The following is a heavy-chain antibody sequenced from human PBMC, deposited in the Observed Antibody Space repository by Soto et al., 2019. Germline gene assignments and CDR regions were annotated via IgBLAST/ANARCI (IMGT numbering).Heavy chain of an antibody. J-gene: IGHJ6*02. CDR1: GFTFSSYD. Sequence: QVQLVQSGGGVVQPGRSLRLSCATSGFTFSSYDMQWVRHAPGKGLEWVALISYEGLNTYYADSVRGRFISSRDNSKNILHLPMHSLRPDDSAVYYCAKLIYPLNSSGLDVWGQGATVSVSS. CDR3: AKLIYPLNSSGLDV. V-gene: IGHV3-30*18. CDR2: ISYEGLNT. D-gene: IGHD1-1*01.